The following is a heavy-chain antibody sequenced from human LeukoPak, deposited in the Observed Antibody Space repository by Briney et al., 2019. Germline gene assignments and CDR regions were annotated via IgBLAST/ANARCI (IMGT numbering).Heavy chain of an antibody. CDR3: ARGGLLWFGELSSDAFDI. Sequence: GRSLRLSCAASGFTFSSYAMHWVRQAPGKGLEWVAVISYDGSNKYYADSVKGRFTISRDNSKNTLYLQMNSLRAEDTAVYYCARGGLLWFGELSSDAFDIWGQGTMVTVSS. CDR2: ISYDGSNK. J-gene: IGHJ3*02. V-gene: IGHV3-30-3*01. D-gene: IGHD3-10*01. CDR1: GFTFSSYA.